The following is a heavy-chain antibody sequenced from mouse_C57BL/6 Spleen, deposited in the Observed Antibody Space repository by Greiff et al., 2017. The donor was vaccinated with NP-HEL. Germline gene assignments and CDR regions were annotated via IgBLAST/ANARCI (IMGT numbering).Heavy chain of an antibody. V-gene: IGHV5-4*01. CDR3: AREGTGTCLDV. CDR2: ISDGGSYT. Sequence: EVKLMESGGGLVKPGGSLKLSCAASGFTFSSYAMSWVRQTPEKRLEWVATISDGGSYTYYPDNVKGRFTISRDNAKNNLYLQMSHLKSEDTAMYYCAREGTGTCLDVWGTGTTVTVSS. D-gene: IGHD4-1*01. J-gene: IGHJ1*03. CDR1: GFTFSSYA.